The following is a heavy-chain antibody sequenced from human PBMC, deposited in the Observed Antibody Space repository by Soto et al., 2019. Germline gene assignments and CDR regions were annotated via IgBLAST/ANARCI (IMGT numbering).Heavy chain of an antibody. CDR2: IYYSGST. Sequence: QLQLQESGPGLVKPSETLSLTCTVSGGSISSSSYYWGWIRQPPGKGLEWIGSIYYSGSTYYNPSLKSRVTISVDTSKNQFSLKLSSVTAADTAVYYCVKYSSSSWLWFAPWGQGTLVTVSS. J-gene: IGHJ5*02. D-gene: IGHD6-6*01. CDR3: VKYSSSSWLWFAP. CDR1: GGSISSSSYY. V-gene: IGHV4-39*01.